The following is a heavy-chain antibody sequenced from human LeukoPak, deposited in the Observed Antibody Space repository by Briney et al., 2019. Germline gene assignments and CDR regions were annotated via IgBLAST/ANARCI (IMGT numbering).Heavy chain of an antibody. CDR3: AKDSRFSYGSGGYFNY. J-gene: IGHJ4*02. CDR1: GFTFSSYA. V-gene: IGHV3-23*01. CDR2: ISGSGGST. D-gene: IGHD3-10*01. Sequence: GGSLRLSCAASGFTFSSYAMSWVRQAPGKGLEWVSVISGSGGSTYYADSVKGRFTISRDNSKNTLYLQMNSLRAEDTAVYYCAKDSRFSYGSGGYFNYWGQGTLVTVSS.